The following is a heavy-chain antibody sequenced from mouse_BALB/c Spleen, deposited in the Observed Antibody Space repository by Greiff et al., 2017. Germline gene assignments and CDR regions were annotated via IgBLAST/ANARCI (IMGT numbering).Heavy chain of an antibody. Sequence: EVQLQQSGTVLARPGASVKMSCKASGYTFTSYWMHWVKQRPGQGLEWIGAIYPGNSDTSYNQKFKGKAKLTAVTSTSTAYMELSSLTNEDSAVYYCTCYYGSRHLAWFADWGQGTLVTVSA. CDR3: TCYYGSRHLAWFAD. J-gene: IGHJ3*01. CDR1: GYTFTSYW. V-gene: IGHV1-5*01. CDR2: IYPGNSDT. D-gene: IGHD1-1*01.